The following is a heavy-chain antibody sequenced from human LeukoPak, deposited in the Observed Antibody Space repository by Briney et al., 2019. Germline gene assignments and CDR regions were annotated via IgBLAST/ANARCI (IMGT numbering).Heavy chain of an antibody. Sequence: ASVKVSCKASGGTFSSYAISWVRQAPGQGLEWMGGIIPIFGTANYAQKFQGRVTITADESTSTAYMELSSLRSEDTAVYYCARGRYYGSGTLNNWFDPWGQGTLVTVSS. J-gene: IGHJ5*02. V-gene: IGHV1-69*13. CDR2: IIPIFGTA. CDR1: GGTFSSYA. D-gene: IGHD3-10*01. CDR3: ARGRYYGSGTLNNWFDP.